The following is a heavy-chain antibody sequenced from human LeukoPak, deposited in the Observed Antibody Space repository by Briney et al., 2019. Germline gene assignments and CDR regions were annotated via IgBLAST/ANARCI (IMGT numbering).Heavy chain of an antibody. J-gene: IGHJ4*02. V-gene: IGHV1-69*04. CDR3: ARAEDIVATPFDY. D-gene: IGHD5-12*01. CDR2: IIPILGIA. Sequence: SVKVSCKASGGTFSSYAISWVRRAPGQGLEWMGRIIPILGIANYAQKFQGRVTITADKSTSTAYMELSSLRSEDTAVYYCARAEDIVATPFDYWGQGTLVTVSS. CDR1: GGTFSSYA.